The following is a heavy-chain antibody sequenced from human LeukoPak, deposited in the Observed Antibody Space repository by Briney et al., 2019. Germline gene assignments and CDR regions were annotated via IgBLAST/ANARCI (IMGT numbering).Heavy chain of an antibody. CDR2: IYTSGST. CDR3: ARDLLAVAAAGFWDY. V-gene: IGHV4-61*02. Sequence: SETLSLTCTVSGGSISSGGYYWSWIRQPAGKGLEWIGRIYTSGSTNYNPSLKSRVTMSLDTSKNQFSLKLSSVTAADTAVYYCARDLLAVAAAGFWDYWGQGTLVTVSS. J-gene: IGHJ4*02. CDR1: GGSISSGGYY. D-gene: IGHD6-13*01.